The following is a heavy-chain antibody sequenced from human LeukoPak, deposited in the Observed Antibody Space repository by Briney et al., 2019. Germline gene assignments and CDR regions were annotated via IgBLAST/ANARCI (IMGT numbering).Heavy chain of an antibody. D-gene: IGHD6-13*01. CDR3: ARSVATGPIAAAGIYDFDY. CDR2: ISSSSSYI. V-gene: IGHV3-21*01. Sequence: KPGGSLRLSCAASGFTFSSYSMNWVRQAPGKGLEWVSSISSSSSYIYYADSVKGRFTISRDNAKNSLYLQMNSLRAEDTDVYYCARSVATGPIAAAGIYDFDYWGQGTLVTVSS. J-gene: IGHJ4*02. CDR1: GFTFSSYS.